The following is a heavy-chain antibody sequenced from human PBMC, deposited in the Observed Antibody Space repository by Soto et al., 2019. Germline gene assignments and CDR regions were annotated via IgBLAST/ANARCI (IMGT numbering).Heavy chain of an antibody. Sequence: EVRLVESGGGLVQPGGSLRLSCAASGITISNYPMSWVRQAPGKGLDWVSGISGSGDTTYYADSAKGRFTISKDISKHSLFLQLDSLRVEDSALYFCVKDDGGYPSTVPHWGQGTLVTVSP. CDR2: ISGSGDTT. J-gene: IGHJ4*02. CDR3: VKDDGGYPSTVPH. CDR1: GITISNYP. D-gene: IGHD4-17*01. V-gene: IGHV3-23*04.